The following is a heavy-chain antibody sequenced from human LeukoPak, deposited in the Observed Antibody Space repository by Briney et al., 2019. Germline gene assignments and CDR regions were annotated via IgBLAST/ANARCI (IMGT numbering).Heavy chain of an antibody. CDR1: GFTFSTYW. Sequence: PGGSLRLSCAASGFTFSTYWMSWVRQAPGKGLEWVANIKQDGSDKYYVDSVKGRFTISKDNAKHSLYLQMNSLRAEDTAVYYCARVVFPSRVSDYWGQGTLVTVSS. D-gene: IGHD2-21*01. V-gene: IGHV3-7*01. CDR2: IKQDGSDK. CDR3: ARVVFPSRVSDY. J-gene: IGHJ4*02.